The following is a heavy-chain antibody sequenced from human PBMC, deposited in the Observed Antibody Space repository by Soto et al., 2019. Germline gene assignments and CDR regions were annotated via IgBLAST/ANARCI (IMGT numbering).Heavy chain of an antibody. V-gene: IGHV3-33*01. CDR3: ARAGIVATTQLGWFDP. Sequence: QVQLVESGGGVVQPGRSLRLSCAASGFSFSNYGIHWVRQAPGKGLEWVAVIWPDGNSKRYADSVKGRFTISRDNSKNRLYLQMNSLKAEDTAMYYCARAGIVATTQLGWFDPWGQGTLVIVSS. J-gene: IGHJ5*02. CDR2: IWPDGNSK. CDR1: GFSFSNYG. D-gene: IGHD1-26*01.